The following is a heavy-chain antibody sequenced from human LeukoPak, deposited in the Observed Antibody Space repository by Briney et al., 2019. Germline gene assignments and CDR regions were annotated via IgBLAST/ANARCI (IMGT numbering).Heavy chain of an antibody. CDR3: ARKGEHYGDYDY. Sequence: GASVKVSCKASGYTFTGYFLHWVRQAPGQGLEWMGWILPNTGGTHYAQKFQGRVTVTRDTSISTAYMEVSRLTSDDTAVYYCARKGEHYGDYDYWGQGTLVTVPS. CDR1: GYTFTGYF. CDR2: ILPNTGGT. J-gene: IGHJ4*02. D-gene: IGHD4-17*01. V-gene: IGHV1-2*02.